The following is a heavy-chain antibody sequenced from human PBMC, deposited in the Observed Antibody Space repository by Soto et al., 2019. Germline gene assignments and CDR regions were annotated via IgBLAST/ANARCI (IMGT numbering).Heavy chain of an antibody. Sequence: PGGSLRLSCAASGFTFSDYYMSWIRQAPGKGLEWVSYISSSGSTIYYADSVKGRFTISRDNAKNSLYLQMNSLRAEDTAVYYCARDFEGYDILSNWFDPWGQGTLVTVSS. J-gene: IGHJ5*02. CDR3: ARDFEGYDILSNWFDP. D-gene: IGHD3-9*01. V-gene: IGHV3-11*01. CDR2: ISSSGSTI. CDR1: GFTFSDYY.